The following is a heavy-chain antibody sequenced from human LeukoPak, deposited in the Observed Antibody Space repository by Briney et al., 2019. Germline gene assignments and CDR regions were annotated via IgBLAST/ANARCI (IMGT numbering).Heavy chain of an antibody. CDR2: IKQDGSEK. J-gene: IGHJ4*02. CDR1: GFTFSNYG. D-gene: IGHD7-27*01. V-gene: IGHV3-7*01. CDR3: ARDWGD. Sequence: GGSLRLSCAASGFTFSNYGMHWVRQAPGKGLEWVANIKQDGSEKNYVDSVKGRFTISSDNTNNSLYLQMSSLRVEDTAVYYCARDWGDWGQGTLVTVSS.